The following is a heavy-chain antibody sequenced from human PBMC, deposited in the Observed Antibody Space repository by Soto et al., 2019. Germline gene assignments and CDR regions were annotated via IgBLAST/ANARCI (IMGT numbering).Heavy chain of an antibody. CDR3: ARLLGEYQLLWGLHWFDP. J-gene: IGHJ5*02. Sequence: TSETLSLTCAVYGGSFRGYYWSWIRQPPGKGLEWIGEINHSGSTYYNPSLKSRVTISVDTSKNQFSLKLSSVTAADTAVYYCARLLGEYQLLWGLHWFDPWGQGTLVTVSS. D-gene: IGHD2-2*01. V-gene: IGHV4-34*01. CDR2: INHSGST. CDR1: GGSFRGYY.